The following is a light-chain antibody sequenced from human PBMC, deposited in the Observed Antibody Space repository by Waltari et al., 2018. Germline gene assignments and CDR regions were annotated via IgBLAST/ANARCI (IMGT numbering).Light chain of an antibody. CDR1: QSISNW. CDR3: QQYRTSTYT. V-gene: IGKV1-5*03. Sequence: DIQVTQSPSTLSASLGYRVTITCRASQSISNWLAWFQQKPGKAPKILIHQASILESGVPSRFSGSGSGTDFTLTIGSLQPDDFAAYYCQQYRTSTYTFGQGTKLEIK. CDR2: QAS. J-gene: IGKJ2*01.